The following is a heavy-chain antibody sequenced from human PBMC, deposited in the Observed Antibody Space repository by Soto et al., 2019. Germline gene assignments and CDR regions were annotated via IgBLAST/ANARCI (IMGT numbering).Heavy chain of an antibody. CDR1: GFTFSSYA. D-gene: IGHD6-13*01. CDR2: ISGSGGST. Sequence: EVQLLESGGGLVQPGGSLRLSCAASGFTFSSYAMSWVRQAPGKGLEWVSAISGSGGSTYYADSVKGRFTISRDNSKNTLYLQMNSLRAEDTAVYYCAKEQDPSSSWLGAFDYWGQGTLVTVSS. V-gene: IGHV3-23*01. CDR3: AKEQDPSSSWLGAFDY. J-gene: IGHJ4*02.